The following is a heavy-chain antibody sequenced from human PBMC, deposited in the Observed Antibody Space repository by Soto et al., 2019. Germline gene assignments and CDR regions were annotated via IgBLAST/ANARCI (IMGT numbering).Heavy chain of an antibody. CDR1: GFTFSDYY. D-gene: IGHD3-22*01. J-gene: IGHJ5*02. CDR3: ATITMMT. V-gene: IGHV3-11*06. Sequence: QVQLVESGGGLVKPGGSLRLSCAASGFTFSDYYMSWIRQAPGKGLEWLSYISGSSDNTNYADSVKGRFTISRDNAKKSLYLEMNSLRAEDTAVYCCATITMMTWGQGTLVTVSS. CDR2: ISGSSDNT.